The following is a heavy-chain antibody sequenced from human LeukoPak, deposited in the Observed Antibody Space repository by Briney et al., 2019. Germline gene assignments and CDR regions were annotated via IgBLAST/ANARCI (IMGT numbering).Heavy chain of an antibody. CDR2: IIPIFGTA. Sequence: SVKVSCKASGGTFSNYAISWVRQAPGQGLEWMGRIIPIFGTANYAQKFQGRVTITTDESTSTAYMELSSLRSEDTAVYYCARGVAARGPDYWGQGTLVTVSS. J-gene: IGHJ4*02. D-gene: IGHD6-6*01. CDR1: GGTFSNYA. V-gene: IGHV1-69*05. CDR3: ARGVAARGPDY.